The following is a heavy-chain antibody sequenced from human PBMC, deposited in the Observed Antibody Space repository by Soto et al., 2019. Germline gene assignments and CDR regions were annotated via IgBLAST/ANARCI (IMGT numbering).Heavy chain of an antibody. CDR2: ITGSDGGT. CDR1: GLTFSGYA. CDR3: VPRRGAAFDY. D-gene: IGHD2-15*01. J-gene: IGHJ4*02. V-gene: IGHV3-23*01. Sequence: EVQLLESGGGLVQPGGSLRLSCAASGLTFSGYAMNWVRQAPGKGLEWVSAITGSDGGTYYADSVKGRFTVSRDNSKNTVFVQRKSLGAGGAAVDDGVPRRGAAFDYWGQGTLVTVSS.